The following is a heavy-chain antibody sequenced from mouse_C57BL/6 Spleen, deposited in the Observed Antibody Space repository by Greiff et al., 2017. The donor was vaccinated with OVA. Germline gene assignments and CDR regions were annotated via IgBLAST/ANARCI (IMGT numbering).Heavy chain of an antibody. J-gene: IGHJ3*01. V-gene: IGHV5-17*01. CDR3: AREDYYGSWFAY. Sequence: EVHLVDSGGGLVKPGGSLKLSCAASGFTFSDYGMHWVRQAPEKGLEWVAYISSGSSTIYYADTVKGRFTISRDNAKNTLFLQMTSLRSEDTAMYYCAREDYYGSWFAYWGQGTLVTVSA. CDR1: GFTFSDYG. CDR2: ISSGSSTI. D-gene: IGHD1-1*01.